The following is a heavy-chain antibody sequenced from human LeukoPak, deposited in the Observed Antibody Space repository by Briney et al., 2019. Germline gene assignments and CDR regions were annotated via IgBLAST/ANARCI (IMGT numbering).Heavy chain of an antibody. Sequence: GGSLRLSCAASGFTFSSYEMNWVRQAPGKGLEWVSSISSYISYTYYADSVKGRFTISRDNAKNSLYLQMNSLRAEDTAVYYCARDDDGGYDSYYFDYWGQGTLVTVSS. J-gene: IGHJ4*02. CDR1: GFTFSSYE. CDR2: ISSYISYT. CDR3: ARDDDGGYDSYYFDY. V-gene: IGHV3-21*01. D-gene: IGHD5-12*01.